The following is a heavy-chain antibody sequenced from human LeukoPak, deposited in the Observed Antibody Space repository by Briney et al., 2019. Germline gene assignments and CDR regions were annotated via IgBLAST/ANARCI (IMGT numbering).Heavy chain of an antibody. V-gene: IGHV3-23*01. CDR3: AKRPVTTARSLDP. D-gene: IGHD4-17*01. J-gene: IGHJ5*02. CDR2: ISGSGGST. Sequence: GGSLRLFCGASGFTFSSYAMSWVRQAPGKGLEWVPAISGSGGSTNYADSVKGRFTISRDNSKNTLYLQMNSLRAEDTAVYYCAKRPVTTARSLDPWGQGTLVTVSS. CDR1: GFTFSSYA.